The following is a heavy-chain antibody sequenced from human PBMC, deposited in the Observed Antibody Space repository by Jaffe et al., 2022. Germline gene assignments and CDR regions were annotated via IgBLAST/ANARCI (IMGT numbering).Heavy chain of an antibody. CDR2: IYTSGST. J-gene: IGHJ3*02. CDR3: ARDHTRVNGWYGEAFDI. V-gene: IGHV4-61*02. Sequence: QVQLQESGPGLVKPSQTLSLTCTVSGGSISSGSYYWSWIRQPAGKGLEWIGRIYTSGSTNYNPSLKSRVTISVDTSKNQFSLKLSSVTAADTAVYYCARDHTRVNGWYGEAFDIWGQGTMVTVSS. CDR1: GGSISSGSYY. D-gene: IGHD6-19*01.